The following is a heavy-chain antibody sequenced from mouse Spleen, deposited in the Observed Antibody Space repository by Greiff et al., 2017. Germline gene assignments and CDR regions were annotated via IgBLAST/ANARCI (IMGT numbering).Heavy chain of an antibody. D-gene: IGHD2-13*01. CDR1: GYTFTSYW. Sequence: QVQLQQPGAELVKPGASVKMSCKASGYTFTSYWITWVKQRPGQGLEWIGDIYPGSGSTNYNEKFKSKATLTVDTSSSTAYMQLSSLTSEDSAVYYCARRVYYGDYAGGLCAMDYWGQGTSVTVSS. CDR2: IYPGSGST. V-gene: IGHV1-55*01. J-gene: IGHJ4*01. CDR3: ARRVYYGDYAGGLCAMDY.